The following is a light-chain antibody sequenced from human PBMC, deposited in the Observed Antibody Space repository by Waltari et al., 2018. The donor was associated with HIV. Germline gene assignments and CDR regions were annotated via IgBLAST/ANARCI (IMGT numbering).Light chain of an antibody. CDR3: NSFTTGTTWV. Sequence: QSALTQPASVSGSPGQSITISCTGTSSAVGLYNYVSWYQHHPGKAPKLMIYDVSKRPSGVSNRFSGSKSGNTASLTISGLQAEDEADYHCNSFTTGTTWVFGGGTKLTVL. CDR1: SSAVGLYNY. CDR2: DVS. J-gene: IGLJ3*02. V-gene: IGLV2-14*03.